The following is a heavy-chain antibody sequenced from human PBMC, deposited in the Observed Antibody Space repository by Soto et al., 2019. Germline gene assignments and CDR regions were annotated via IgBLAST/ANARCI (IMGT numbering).Heavy chain of an antibody. V-gene: IGHV3-7*01. J-gene: IGHJ5*02. Sequence: QLVESGGGLVQPGGSLRLSCAGSGFIFSGFWMSWVRQATRKGLEWVANVNPDGGERYYVDSVKGRFFVSRDNAKNSLYLQMNSLEAEDTAVYYCARGRGWLDPWGQGTLVTVSS. CDR3: ARGRGWLDP. CDR1: GFIFSGFW. CDR2: VNPDGGER.